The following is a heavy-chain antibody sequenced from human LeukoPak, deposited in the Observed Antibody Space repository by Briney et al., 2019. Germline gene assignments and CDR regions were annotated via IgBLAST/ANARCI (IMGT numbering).Heavy chain of an antibody. J-gene: IGHJ4*02. CDR2: ISGSGGST. CDR1: GFTFNNYA. Sequence: GGSLRLSCAASGFTFNNYAMSWVRQAPGKGLEWVSAISGSGGSTYYADSVKGRFTISRDNSKNTLYLQMNSLRAEDTAVYYCAKALSYAANFDYWGQGTLVTVSS. V-gene: IGHV3-23*01. CDR3: AKALSYAANFDY. D-gene: IGHD2-2*01.